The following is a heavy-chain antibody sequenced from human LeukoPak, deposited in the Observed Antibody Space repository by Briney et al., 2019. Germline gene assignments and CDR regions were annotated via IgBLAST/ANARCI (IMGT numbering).Heavy chain of an antibody. CDR1: GFTFSTYS. J-gene: IGHJ4*02. CDR3: ARGQYDILTGLPLPDY. D-gene: IGHD3-9*01. CDR2: ISSSSFTI. Sequence: GGSLRLSCAASGFTFSTYSMNWVRQAPGKGLEWVSYISSSSFTIYYADSVKSRFTISRDNAKNSLFLQMNSLRADDTAVYYCARGQYDILTGLPLPDYWGQGTLVTVSS. V-gene: IGHV3-48*01.